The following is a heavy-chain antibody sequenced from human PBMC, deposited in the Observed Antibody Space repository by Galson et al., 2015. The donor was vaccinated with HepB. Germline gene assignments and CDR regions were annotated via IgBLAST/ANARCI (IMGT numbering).Heavy chain of an antibody. Sequence: SLRLSCAASGFTFSSYAMSWVRQAPGKGLEWVSAISGSGGSTYYADSVKGRFTISRDNPKNTLYLQMNSLRAEDTAVYYCAKAVPAPYCSSTSCSAHYGMDVWGQGTTVTVSS. J-gene: IGHJ6*02. CDR3: AKAVPAPYCSSTSCSAHYGMDV. D-gene: IGHD2-2*01. V-gene: IGHV3-23*01. CDR1: GFTFSSYA. CDR2: ISGSGGST.